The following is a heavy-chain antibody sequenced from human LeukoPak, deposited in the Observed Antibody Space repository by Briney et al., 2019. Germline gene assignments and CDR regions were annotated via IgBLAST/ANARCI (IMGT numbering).Heavy chain of an antibody. Sequence: GASVKVSCKASGYTFTTYYIHWVRQAPGQGLEWMGIINPSGGSTSYAQKFQGRVTMTRDLSTSTVYMGLSSLRSEDTAVYYCSRFGELYGVGAFDIWGQGTMVTVS. CDR1: GYTFTTYY. V-gene: IGHV1-46*01. CDR2: INPSGGST. J-gene: IGHJ3*02. D-gene: IGHD3-10*01. CDR3: SRFGELYGVGAFDI.